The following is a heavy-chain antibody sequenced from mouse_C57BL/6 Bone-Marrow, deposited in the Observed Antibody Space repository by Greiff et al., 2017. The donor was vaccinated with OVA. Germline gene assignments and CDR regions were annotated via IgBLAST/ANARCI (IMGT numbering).Heavy chain of an antibody. CDR1: GYSITSGYY. CDR2: ISYDGSN. D-gene: IGHD2-3*01. J-gene: IGHJ3*01. CDR3: AIYDGYYPAWFAY. V-gene: IGHV3-6*01. Sequence: VQLKQSGPGLVKPSQSLSLTCSVTGYSITSGYYWNWLRQFPGNKLEWMGYISYDGSNNYNPSLKNRISITRDTSKNQFFLKLNSVTTEDTATYYCAIYDGYYPAWFAYWGQGTLVTVSA.